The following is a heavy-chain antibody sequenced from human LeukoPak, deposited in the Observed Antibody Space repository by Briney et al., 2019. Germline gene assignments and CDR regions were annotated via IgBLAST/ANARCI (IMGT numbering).Heavy chain of an antibody. CDR2: IYTSGST. CDR1: GYNINKGYY. V-gene: IGHV4-38-2*02. CDR3: ARLKTYYDYVWGSYRHVGYFDY. D-gene: IGHD3-16*02. J-gene: IGHJ4*02. Sequence: PSETLSLTCSVSGYNINKGYYWGWVRQPLGKGLEWIGRIYTSGSTNYNPSLKSRVTISVDTSKNQFSLKLSSVTAADTAVYYCARLKTYYDYVWGSYRHVGYFDYWGQGTLVTVSS.